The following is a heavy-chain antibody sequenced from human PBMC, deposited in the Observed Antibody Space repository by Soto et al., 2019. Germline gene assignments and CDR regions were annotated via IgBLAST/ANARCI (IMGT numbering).Heavy chain of an antibody. J-gene: IGHJ3*02. CDR1: GYTFTSYY. CDR3: ARELRLRSFDI. CDR2: INPTGGST. V-gene: IGHV1-46*01. Sequence: QVQLVQSGAEVKKPGASMKVSCKASGYTFTSYYLHWVRQAPGQGLEWMGIINPTGGSTTYAQKFQGRVAMTRDTSTSTVYMELSSLRSEDTAMYYCARELRLRSFDIWGQGTMVTVSS. D-gene: IGHD3-3*01.